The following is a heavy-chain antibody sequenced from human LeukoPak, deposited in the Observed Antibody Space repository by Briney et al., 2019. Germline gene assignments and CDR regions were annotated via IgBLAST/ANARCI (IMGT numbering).Heavy chain of an antibody. V-gene: IGHV4-39*07. Sequence: SETLSLTCTVSDGSISSSSYYWGWIRQPPGKGLEWIGSINYSGSTYYNSSLKSRVTISVDTSKNQFSLKLSSVTAADTAVYYCALTYYYDSSGYSLGYWGQGTLVTVSS. CDR3: ALTYYYDSSGYSLGY. CDR2: INYSGST. J-gene: IGHJ4*02. D-gene: IGHD3-22*01. CDR1: DGSISSSSYY.